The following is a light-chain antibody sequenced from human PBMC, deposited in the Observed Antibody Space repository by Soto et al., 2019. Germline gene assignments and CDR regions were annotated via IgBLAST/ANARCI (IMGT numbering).Light chain of an antibody. V-gene: IGKV3-15*01. J-gene: IGKJ1*01. Sequence: EVVMTQSPSSLSASPGERVTLSCRASQNIRSSLAWYQQRPGQAPRLLIYDASTRATGIPPRFSGGGSGTEFTLTISSLQSEDFAIYYCQQYKNGWTFGQGTKVDNK. CDR1: QNIRSS. CDR3: QQYKNGWT. CDR2: DAS.